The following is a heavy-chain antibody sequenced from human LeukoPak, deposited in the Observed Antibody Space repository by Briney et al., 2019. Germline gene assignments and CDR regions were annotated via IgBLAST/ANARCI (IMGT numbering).Heavy chain of an antibody. D-gene: IGHD4/OR15-4a*01. CDR3: ARDPSIRRLYYFDY. Sequence: ASVKVSCKASGYTFTSYAMHWVRQAPGQRLEWMGWINAGNGNTKYSQKFQGRVTITSDTSASTAYMELSSLRSEDTAVYYCARDPSIRRLYYFDYWGQGTLVTVSS. V-gene: IGHV1-3*01. CDR1: GYTFTSYA. J-gene: IGHJ4*02. CDR2: INAGNGNT.